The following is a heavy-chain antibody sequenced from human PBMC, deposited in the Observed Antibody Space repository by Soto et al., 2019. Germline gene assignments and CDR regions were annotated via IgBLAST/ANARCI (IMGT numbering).Heavy chain of an antibody. D-gene: IGHD3-22*01. J-gene: IGHJ3*02. CDR3: ARRQDYYDSSGYYNDAFDI. V-gene: IGHV4-39*01. CDR2: IYHSGST. Sequence: SETLSLTCTVCGGSLSSSSYYWGWIRQPTGKGLEWIGSIYHSGSTYYNPSLKSRVTIYVDTTKNQFSLILISVPAADTAVYYCARRQDYYDSSGYYNDAFDIWGQGTRVTVSS. CDR1: GGSLSSSSYY.